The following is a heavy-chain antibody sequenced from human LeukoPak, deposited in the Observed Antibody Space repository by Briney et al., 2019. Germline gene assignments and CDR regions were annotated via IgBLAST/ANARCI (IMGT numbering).Heavy chain of an antibody. CDR3: ARDLKRRVYYDSSGSDDAFDI. CDR2: ISSSSSYI. Sequence: NPGGSLRLSCAASGFTFSSYSMNWVRQAPGKGLEWVSSISSSSSYIYYADSVKGRFTISRDNAKNSLYLQMNSLRAEDTAVYYCARDLKRRVYYDSSGSDDAFDIWGQGTMVTVSS. J-gene: IGHJ3*02. D-gene: IGHD3-22*01. V-gene: IGHV3-21*01. CDR1: GFTFSSYS.